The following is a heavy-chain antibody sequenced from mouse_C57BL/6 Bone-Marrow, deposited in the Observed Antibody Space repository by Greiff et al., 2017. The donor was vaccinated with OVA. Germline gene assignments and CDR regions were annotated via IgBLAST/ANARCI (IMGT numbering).Heavy chain of an antibody. J-gene: IGHJ2*01. CDR3: ARKTTVVPHYFDY. Sequence: DVKLVESGGGLVKPGGSLKLSCAASGFTFSDYGMHWVRQAPEKGLEWVAYISSGSSTIYYADTVKGRFTISRDNAKNTLFLQMTSLRSEDTAMYYCARKTTVVPHYFDYWGQGTTLTVSS. CDR2: ISSGSSTI. CDR1: GFTFSDYG. V-gene: IGHV5-17*01. D-gene: IGHD1-1*01.